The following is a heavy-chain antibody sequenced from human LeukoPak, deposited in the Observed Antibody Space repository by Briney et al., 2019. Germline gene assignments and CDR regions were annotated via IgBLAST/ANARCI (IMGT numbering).Heavy chain of an antibody. D-gene: IGHD1-26*01. CDR2: ISYDGSNK. CDR1: GFTFSSYA. V-gene: IGHV3-30*04. CDR3: AKDITVSGSYDY. J-gene: IGHJ4*02. Sequence: GGSLRLSCAASGFTFSSYAMHWVRQAPGKGLEWVAVISYDGSNKYYADSVKGRFTISRDNSKNTLYLQMNSLRAEDTAVYYCAKDITVSGSYDYWGQGTLVTVSS.